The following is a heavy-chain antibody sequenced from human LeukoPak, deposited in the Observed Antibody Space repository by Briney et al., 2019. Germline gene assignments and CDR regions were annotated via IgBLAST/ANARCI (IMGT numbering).Heavy chain of an antibody. J-gene: IGHJ4*02. V-gene: IGHV3-11*01. CDR2: ISSSGSTI. D-gene: IGHD3-3*01. CDR3: AKKGHDFWSGYYTRPLDANHPYFDY. Sequence: PGGSLRLSCAASGFTFSDYYMSWIRQAPGKGLEWVSYISSSGSTIYYADSVKGRFTISRDNAKNSLYLQMNSLRAEDTAVYYCAKKGHDFWSGYYTRPLDANHPYFDYWGQGTLVTVSS. CDR1: GFTFSDYY.